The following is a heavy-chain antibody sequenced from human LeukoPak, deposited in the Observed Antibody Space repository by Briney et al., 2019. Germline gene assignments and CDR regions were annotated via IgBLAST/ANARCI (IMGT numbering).Heavy chain of an antibody. CDR3: VKDLDYYYDSSGSGY. CDR1: GFTFSSYA. D-gene: IGHD3-22*01. V-gene: IGHV3-23*01. Sequence: GGSLRLSCAASGFTFSSYAMSWVRQAPGKGLEWVSAISGSGGSTYYADSVKGRFTISRDNSKNTLYLQMNSLRAEDTAVYYCVKDLDYYYDSSGSGYWGQGTLVTVSS. CDR2: ISGSGGST. J-gene: IGHJ4*02.